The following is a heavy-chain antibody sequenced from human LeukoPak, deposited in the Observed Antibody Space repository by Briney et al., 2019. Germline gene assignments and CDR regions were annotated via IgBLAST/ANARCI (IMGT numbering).Heavy chain of an antibody. CDR3: AKGLAVAGHFDY. J-gene: IGHJ4*02. CDR2: ISGSGIST. D-gene: IGHD6-19*01. Sequence: GGSLRLSCAASGFTFSSYAMSWVRQAPGKGLEWVSDISGSGISTDYADSVKGRFTISRDNSKNTLYLQMNSLRAEDTAVYYCAKGLAVAGHFDYWGQGTLVTVSS. CDR1: GFTFSSYA. V-gene: IGHV3-23*01.